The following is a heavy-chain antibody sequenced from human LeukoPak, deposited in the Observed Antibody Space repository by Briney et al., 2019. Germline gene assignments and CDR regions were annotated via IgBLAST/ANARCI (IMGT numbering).Heavy chain of an antibody. D-gene: IGHD1-7*01. CDR1: GGSISSYY. V-gene: IGHV4-59*13. Sequence: SETLSLTCTVSGGSISSYYWSWLPQPPGKGLEWIGYIYYSGSTNYNPSLKSLVTISVDTSKNQFSLKLSSVNAAETAVYYCAGDPTTTYYFDYRGQGTLISVSS. CDR2: IYYSGST. CDR3: AGDPTTTYYFDY. J-gene: IGHJ4*02.